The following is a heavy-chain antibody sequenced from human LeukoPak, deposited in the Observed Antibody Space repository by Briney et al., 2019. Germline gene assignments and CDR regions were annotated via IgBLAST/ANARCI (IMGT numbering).Heavy chain of an antibody. CDR2: IIPIFGTA. CDR1: GGTFSSYA. D-gene: IGHD5-18*01. Sequence: SVKVSCKASGGTFSSYAISWVRQAPGQGLEWMGGIIPIFGTANYAQKFQGRVTITADKSTSTAYMELSSLRSEDTAAYYCARVDTAMVMGYYYYYYMDVWGKGTTVTVSS. CDR3: ARVDTAMVMGYYYYYYMDV. J-gene: IGHJ6*03. V-gene: IGHV1-69*06.